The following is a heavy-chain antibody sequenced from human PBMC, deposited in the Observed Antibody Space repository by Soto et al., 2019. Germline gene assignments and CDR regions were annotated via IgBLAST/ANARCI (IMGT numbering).Heavy chain of an antibody. V-gene: IGHV3-21*01. CDR1: GFTFSSYS. Sequence: GGSLRLSCAASGFTFSSYSMNWVRQAPGKGLEWVSSISSSSSYIYYADSVKGRFTISRDNAKNSLYLQMNSLRAEDTAVYYCERDGVVIGDPYYFDYWGQGTLVTVSS. CDR2: ISSSSSYI. D-gene: IGHD3-3*01. J-gene: IGHJ4*02. CDR3: ERDGVVIGDPYYFDY.